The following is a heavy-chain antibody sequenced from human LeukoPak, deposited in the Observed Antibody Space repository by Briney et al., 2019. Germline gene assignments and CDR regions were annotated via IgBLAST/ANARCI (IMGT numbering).Heavy chain of an antibody. J-gene: IGHJ3*02. D-gene: IGHD2-2*01. Sequence: SXXLSLTCTVSGGSISSSSYYWGWIRQPPGKGPEWIGNIYYSGSTYYNPSLKSRVTISVDTSKNQFSLKLSSVTAADTAVYYCARHGTYCSSTSCYSDAFDIWGQGTMVTVSS. CDR2: IYYSGST. CDR1: GGSISSSSYY. V-gene: IGHV4-39*01. CDR3: ARHGTYCSSTSCYSDAFDI.